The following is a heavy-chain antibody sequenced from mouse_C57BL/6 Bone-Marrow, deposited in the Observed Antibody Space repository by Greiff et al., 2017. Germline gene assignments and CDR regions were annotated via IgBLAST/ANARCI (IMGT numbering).Heavy chain of an antibody. Sequence: VQLQQPGAELVMPGASVKLSCKASGYTFTSYWMHWVKQRPGQGLEWIGEIDPSDSYTNYNQKFKGKSTLTVDKSSSTAYMQLSSLTSEDSAVYYCARKEEIYYYGTGDMDEGGKGTSVTVSS. D-gene: IGHD1-1*01. V-gene: IGHV1-69*01. CDR3: ARKEEIYYYGTGDMDE. CDR2: IDPSDSYT. J-gene: IGHJ4*01. CDR1: GYTFTSYW.